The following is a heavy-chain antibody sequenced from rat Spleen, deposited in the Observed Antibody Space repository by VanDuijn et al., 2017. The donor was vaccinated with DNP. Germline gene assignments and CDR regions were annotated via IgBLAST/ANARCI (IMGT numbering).Heavy chain of an antibody. J-gene: IGHJ4*01. D-gene: IGHD1-1*01. CDR3: GRRGYYSGEVRAMDA. CDR1: GFTFSDYN. V-gene: IGHV5-7*01. CDR2: ISYDGSST. Sequence: EVQLVESGGGLVQPGRSLKLSCAASGFTFSDYNMAWVRQAPKKGLEWVATISYDGSSTYYRDSVKGRFTISRDNAKSTLYLQMDSLRSEDTATYCGGRRGYYSGEVRAMDAWGQGTSVTVSS.